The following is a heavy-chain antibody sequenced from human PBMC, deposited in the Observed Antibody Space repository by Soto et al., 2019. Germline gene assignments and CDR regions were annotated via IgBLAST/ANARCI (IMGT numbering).Heavy chain of an antibody. D-gene: IGHD3-10*01. V-gene: IGHV4-59*01. CDR3: ARDTYYGSGSYYRLFDY. CDR2: IYYSGST. CDR1: GGSISSYY. Sequence: SETLSLTCTVSGGSISSYYWSWIRQPPGKGLEWIGYIYYSGSTNYNPSLKSRVTISVDTSKNQFSLKLSSVTAADTAVYYCARDTYYGSGSYYRLFDYWGQGTLVTVSS. J-gene: IGHJ4*02.